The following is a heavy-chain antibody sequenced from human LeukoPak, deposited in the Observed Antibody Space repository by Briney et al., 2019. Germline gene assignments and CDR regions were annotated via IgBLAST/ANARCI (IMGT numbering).Heavy chain of an antibody. J-gene: IGHJ3*02. CDR1: GFTVSSNS. CDR2: IYSDNT. Sequence: PGGSLRLSCTVSGFTVSSNSMSWVRQAPGKGLEWVSFIYSDNTHYSDSVKGRFTISRDNSKKTLYLQMNSLRAEDTAVYYCAKGPVVTFDIWGQGTMVTVSS. CDR3: AKGPVVTFDI. V-gene: IGHV3-53*01. D-gene: IGHD2-15*01.